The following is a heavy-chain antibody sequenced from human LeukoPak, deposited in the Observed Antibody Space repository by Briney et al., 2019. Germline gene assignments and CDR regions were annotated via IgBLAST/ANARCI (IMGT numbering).Heavy chain of an antibody. CDR2: IKQDGSEK. V-gene: IGHV3-7*01. CDR1: GFTFSSYW. J-gene: IGHJ4*02. D-gene: IGHD6-13*01. CDR3: ARFSNSSSWYYFDY. Sequence: GGSLRLSCAASGFTFSSYWMGWVRQAPGKGLEWVANIKQDGSEKYYVDSVKGRFTTSRDNAKNSLYLQMNSLRAEDTAVYYCARFSNSSSWYYFDYWGQGTLVTVSS.